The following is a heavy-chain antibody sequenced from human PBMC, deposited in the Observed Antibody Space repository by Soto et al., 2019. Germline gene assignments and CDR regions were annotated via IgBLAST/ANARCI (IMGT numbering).Heavy chain of an antibody. D-gene: IGHD5-12*01. V-gene: IGHV3-74*01. CDR1: GFTFSSYW. J-gene: IGHJ4*02. Sequence: FLRLSCAASGFTFSSYWMHWVRQAPGKGLVWVSRIKGDGSETNYADSVKGRFTISRDNAKNTLYLQLNSLRAEDTAVYYCLRGNSGYGNFDYWGQGTRVTVSS. CDR2: IKGDGSET. CDR3: LRGNSGYGNFDY.